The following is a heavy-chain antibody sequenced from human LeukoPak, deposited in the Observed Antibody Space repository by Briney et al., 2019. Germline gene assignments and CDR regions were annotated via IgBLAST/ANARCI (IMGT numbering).Heavy chain of an antibody. Sequence: GGSLRLSCEASGFTLSNHWMHWVRQAPGKGLVWVSVISKDGSTSIYADSVRGRLTISRDNSKNNLYLQMHSLRAEDVAMYYCVRESLTGDYWGQGTLVTVSS. CDR3: VRESLTGDY. CDR2: ISKDGSTS. J-gene: IGHJ4*01. V-gene: IGHV3-74*01. D-gene: IGHD3-9*01. CDR1: GFTLSNHW.